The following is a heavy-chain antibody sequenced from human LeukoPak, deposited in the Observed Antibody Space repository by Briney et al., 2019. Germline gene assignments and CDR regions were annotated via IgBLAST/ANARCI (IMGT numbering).Heavy chain of an antibody. CDR3: ARRRYYYGSGSYYKASPFDY. Sequence: PSETLSLTCTVSGGSISSGTYYWTWIRQPAGKGLEWIGRVSSSGTTNYNPYNPSLKSRVTISVDTSKNQFSLELSSVTAADTAVYYCARRRYYYGSGSYYKASPFDYWGQGTLVTVSS. V-gene: IGHV4-61*02. CDR2: VSSSGTT. D-gene: IGHD3-10*01. CDR1: GGSISSGTYY. J-gene: IGHJ4*02.